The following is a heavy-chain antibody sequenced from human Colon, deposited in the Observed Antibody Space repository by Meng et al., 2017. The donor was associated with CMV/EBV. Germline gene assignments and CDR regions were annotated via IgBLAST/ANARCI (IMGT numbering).Heavy chain of an antibody. CDR1: GFTFSSHA. J-gene: IGHJ4*02. Sequence: GESLKISCGASGFTFSSHAMNWVRQAPGKGLEWVSEVNGGGSDTYYADSVKGRFTVSRDNDKNTLYLQMNSLTVDDTAVYYCISEAAGGDYWGQGALVTVSS. CDR3: ISEAAGGDY. V-gene: IGHV3-23*01. CDR2: VNGGGSDT. D-gene: IGHD1-14*01.